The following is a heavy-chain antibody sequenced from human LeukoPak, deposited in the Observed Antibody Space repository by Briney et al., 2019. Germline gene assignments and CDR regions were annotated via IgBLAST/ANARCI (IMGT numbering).Heavy chain of an antibody. CDR2: INHSGST. V-gene: IGHV4-34*01. Sequence: SETLSLTCAVYGGSFSSYYWSWIRQPPGKGLEWIGEINHSGSTSYKPSLKSRVTISVDTSKNQFSLKLSSVTAADTAVYYCARAIGYSYALFDYWGQGTLVTVSS. CDR3: ARAIGYSYALFDY. D-gene: IGHD5-18*01. J-gene: IGHJ4*02. CDR1: GGSFSSYY.